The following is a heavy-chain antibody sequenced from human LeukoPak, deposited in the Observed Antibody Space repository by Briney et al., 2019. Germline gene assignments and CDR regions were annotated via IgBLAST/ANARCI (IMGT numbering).Heavy chain of an antibody. J-gene: IGHJ4*02. V-gene: IGHV3-23*01. CDR2: ICGRGVST. CDR1: GFTFRSYA. Sequence: GGSLRLSCAASGFTFRSYAMSWARQVPGKGLEWVSAICGRGVSTYHADSMKGRATIFRNNSKNTLFLQMNNVRADDTALYYCARDYDLSVAGFFDFWGQGTLVTVSS. CDR3: ARDYDLSVAGFFDF. D-gene: IGHD6-19*01.